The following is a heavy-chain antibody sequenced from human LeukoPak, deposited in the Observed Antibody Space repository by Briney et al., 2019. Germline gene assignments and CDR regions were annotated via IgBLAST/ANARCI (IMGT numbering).Heavy chain of an antibody. CDR1: GYTLTELS. CDR3: ARGRGSGHKENWFDP. D-gene: IGHD6-19*01. J-gene: IGHJ5*02. CDR2: MNPNSGNT. Sequence: ASVKVSCKVSGYTLTELSMHWVRQATGQGPEWMGWMNPNSGNTGYTQNFQGRVTMTRNTSISTAYMELSSLKPEDTAVYYCARGRGSGHKENWFDPWGQGTLVTVSS. V-gene: IGHV1-8*01.